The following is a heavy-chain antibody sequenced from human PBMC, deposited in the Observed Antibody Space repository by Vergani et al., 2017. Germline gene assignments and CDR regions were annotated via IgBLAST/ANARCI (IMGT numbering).Heavy chain of an antibody. Sequence: EVQLVESGGGVVQPGGSLRLSCAASGFTFDDYAMHWVRQAPGKGLEWVSLISGDGGSTYYADSVKGRFTISRDNSKNSLYLPMNSLRTEDTALYYCAAAPRYCSSTSCLYMDGGGRGTTVTVSS. CDR1: GFTFDDYA. CDR3: AAAPRYCSSTSCLYMDG. V-gene: IGHV3-43*02. D-gene: IGHD2-2*01. CDR2: ISGDGGST. J-gene: IGHJ6*03.